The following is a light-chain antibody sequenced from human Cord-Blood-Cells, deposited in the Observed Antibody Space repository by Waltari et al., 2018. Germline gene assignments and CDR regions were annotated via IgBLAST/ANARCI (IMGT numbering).Light chain of an antibody. V-gene: IGKV3-15*01. Sequence: EIVMTQSPATLSVSPGERATLSCRASQSVSSNLARYQQKPGPAPTLLIYGAATRAPGIPARFSGSVYGKEFTLTNSSLQSEDFAGDYCQQYNNWPPYTFGQGTKLEIK. CDR3: QQYNNWPPYT. CDR1: QSVSSN. J-gene: IGKJ2*01. CDR2: GAA.